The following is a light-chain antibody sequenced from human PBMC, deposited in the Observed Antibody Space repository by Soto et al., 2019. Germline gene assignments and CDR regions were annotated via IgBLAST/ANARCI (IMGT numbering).Light chain of an antibody. V-gene: IGKV1-39*01. Sequence: IQMTQSPSSLSASVGDRVTITCRTSQNIIKYLKWYQQKPGKAPKVLIYGTSTLQTGVPLRFSGGGSGTDFTLTISSLQPEDFAAYYCQQTYTTPYTFGQGTKLDIK. CDR1: QNIIKY. CDR2: GTS. CDR3: QQTYTTPYT. J-gene: IGKJ2*01.